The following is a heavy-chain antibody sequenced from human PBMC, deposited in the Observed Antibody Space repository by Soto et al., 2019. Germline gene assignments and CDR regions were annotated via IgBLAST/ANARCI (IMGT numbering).Heavy chain of an antibody. CDR3: ARDYSNYQDDNWFDP. CDR2: IYYSGST. J-gene: IGHJ5*02. V-gene: IGHV4-59*01. Sequence: SETLSLTCTVSGGSISSYYWSWIRQPPGKGLEWIGYIYYSGSTNYNPSLKSRVTISVDTSKNQFSLKLSSVTAADTAVYYCARDYSNYQDDNWFDPWGQGTLVTVSS. CDR1: GGSISSYY. D-gene: IGHD4-4*01.